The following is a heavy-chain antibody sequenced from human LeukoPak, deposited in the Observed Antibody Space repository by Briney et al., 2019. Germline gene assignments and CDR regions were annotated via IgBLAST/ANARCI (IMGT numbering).Heavy chain of an antibody. V-gene: IGHV3-30*04. CDR1: GFTFCSYA. CDR3: ASLAGYRCSGGSCYSLDY. D-gene: IGHD2-15*01. J-gene: IGHJ4*02. CDR2: ISYDGSNK. Sequence: GGSLRLSCAASGFTFCSYAMHWVRQAPGKGLEGVGVISYDGSNKYYADSVKSRFTISRDNSKNTLYLQMNSLRAEDTAVYYCASLAGYRCSGGSCYSLDYWGQGTLVTVSS.